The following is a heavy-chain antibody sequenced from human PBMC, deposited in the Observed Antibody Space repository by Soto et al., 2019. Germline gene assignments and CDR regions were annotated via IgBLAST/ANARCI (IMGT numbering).Heavy chain of an antibody. Sequence: SETLSLTCTVSGVSIGSNIYYWGWIRQPPGKGLEWIGTVFYSGTTYHNPSLKSRVTISIDRSKNQFSRKMSSVTAADTAVYYCARHVSAPYTYVQGGNWFDPRGKGALVIVDS. CDR3: ARHVSAPYTYVQGGNWFDP. CDR2: VFYSGTT. D-gene: IGHD5-18*01. J-gene: IGHJ5*02. V-gene: IGHV4-39*01. CDR1: GVSIGSNIYY.